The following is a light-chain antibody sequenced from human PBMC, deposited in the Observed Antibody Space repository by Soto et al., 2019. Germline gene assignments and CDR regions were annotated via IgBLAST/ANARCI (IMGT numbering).Light chain of an antibody. J-gene: IGLJ2*01. Sequence: QSVLTQPASVSGSPGQSITISCTGTSNDVGGYNYVSWYQQHPGKAPKLVIYEVSHRPSGISDRFSGSNSGNAATLTISRVEAGDEADYYCQVWDSSGDWIFGGGTKLTVL. V-gene: IGLV2-14*01. CDR1: SNDVGGYNY. CDR3: QVWDSSGDWI. CDR2: EVS.